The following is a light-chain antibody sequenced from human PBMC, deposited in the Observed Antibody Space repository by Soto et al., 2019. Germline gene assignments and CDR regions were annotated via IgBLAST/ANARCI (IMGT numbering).Light chain of an antibody. V-gene: IGLV2-23*01. CDR1: TSNVGSYNL. Sequence: QSALTQPASVSGSPGQSITISCTGTTSNVGSYNLVSWYQQHPGKAPELMIYEGSKRPSGVSTRFSGSKSGNTASLTISGLQAEDEADYYCCSYAGNTYAFGTGTKVTVL. CDR2: EGS. CDR3: CSYAGNTYA. J-gene: IGLJ1*01.